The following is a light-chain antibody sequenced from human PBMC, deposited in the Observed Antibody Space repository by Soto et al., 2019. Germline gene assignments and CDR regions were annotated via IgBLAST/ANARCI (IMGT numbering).Light chain of an antibody. Sequence: DIQMTQSPSTLSASVGDTVTVTCRASQSISSWLAWYQQKPGKAPKLLIYKASSLESGVPSRFSGSGSGTEFTLTISSLQPDDFATYYCQHYNSYSEAFGQGTKVE. CDR2: KAS. J-gene: IGKJ1*01. CDR3: QHYNSYSEA. CDR1: QSISSW. V-gene: IGKV1-5*03.